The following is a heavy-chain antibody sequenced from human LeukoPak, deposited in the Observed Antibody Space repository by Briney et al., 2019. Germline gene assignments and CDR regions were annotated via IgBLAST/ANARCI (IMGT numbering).Heavy chain of an antibody. D-gene: IGHD6-6*01. J-gene: IGHJ6*03. CDR3: ARGKIIAARFYYYYYYMDV. V-gene: IGHV1-8*01. Sequence: ASVKVSCKASGYTFTSYDINWVRQAPGQGLEWMGWMNPNSGNTGYAQKFQGRVTMTRNTSISTAYMELSSLRSEDTAVYYCARGKIIAARFYYYYYYMDVWGKGTTVTVSS. CDR2: MNPNSGNT. CDR1: GYTFTSYD.